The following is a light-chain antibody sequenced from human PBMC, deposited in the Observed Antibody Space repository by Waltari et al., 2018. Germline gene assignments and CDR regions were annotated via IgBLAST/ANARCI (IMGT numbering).Light chain of an antibody. CDR2: RDA. J-gene: IGLJ2*01. V-gene: IGLV3-25*03. CDR1: ALPTQL. Sequence: SYALTHQPSVSASPGQTARITCSGNALPTQLAYWYQRKPGQAPVLVIYRDAERPSGIPALFSGSSSGTTVTLTINGVQAEDEADYYCQSADSSGSYVLFGGGTTLTVL. CDR3: QSADSSGSYVL.